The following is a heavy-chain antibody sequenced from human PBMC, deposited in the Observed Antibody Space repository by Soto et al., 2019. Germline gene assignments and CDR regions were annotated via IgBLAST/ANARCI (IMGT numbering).Heavy chain of an antibody. CDR2: ISGSGGST. D-gene: IGHD6-6*01. CDR3: AKDYSSSSYYYYGMDV. CDR1: GFTFSSYA. Sequence: GGSLRLSCAASGFTFSSYAMSWVRQAPGKGLEWVSAISGSGGSTYCADSVKGRFTISRDNSKNTLYLQMNSLRAEDTAVYYCAKDYSSSSYYYYGMDVWGQGTTVTVSS. J-gene: IGHJ6*02. V-gene: IGHV3-23*01.